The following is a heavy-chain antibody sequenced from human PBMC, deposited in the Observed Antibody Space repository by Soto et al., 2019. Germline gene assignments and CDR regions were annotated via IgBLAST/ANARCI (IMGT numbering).Heavy chain of an antibody. V-gene: IGHV3-9*01. D-gene: IGHD3-3*01. CDR1: GFTFDDYA. J-gene: IGHJ4*02. CDR3: AKDIWDKFWSAYYTAFDS. Sequence: ESGGGLVQPGRSLRLSCAASGFTFDDYAMHWVRQAPGKGLEWVSGISWNSGSIGYADSVKGRFTISRDNAKNSLYLQMNSLRAEDTALYYCAKDIWDKFWSAYYTAFDSWGQGTLVTVSS. CDR2: ISWNSGSI.